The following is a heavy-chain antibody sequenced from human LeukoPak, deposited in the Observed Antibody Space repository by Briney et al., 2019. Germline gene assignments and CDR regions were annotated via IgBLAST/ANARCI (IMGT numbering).Heavy chain of an antibody. D-gene: IGHD1-1*01. J-gene: IGHJ4*02. CDR2: VRNKANSYAT. CDR3: SGHEGTGFDY. Sequence: GESLRLSCAASGFTFSSYAMSWVRQASGKGLEWVGRVRNKANSYATTYAPSVKGRFIISRDDSKNTAYLQMSSLKTEDTAIYYCSGHEGTGFDYWGQGTLVTVSS. V-gene: IGHV3-73*01. CDR1: GFTFSSYA.